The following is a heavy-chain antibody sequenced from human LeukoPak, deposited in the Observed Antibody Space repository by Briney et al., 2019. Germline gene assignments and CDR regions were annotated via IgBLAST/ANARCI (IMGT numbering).Heavy chain of an antibody. CDR1: GFTLSSYE. CDR2: IDYSGGSS. V-gene: IGHV3-23*01. CDR3: AKSVDYGDYGRDY. D-gene: IGHD4-17*01. Sequence: GGSLRLSCTVSGFTLSSYEMSWIRQAPGRGLEWVSSIDYSGGSSYYADSVKGRFTISRDDSKNTLYLQMNSLRAEDTAVYYCAKSVDYGDYGRDYWGQGTLVTVSS. J-gene: IGHJ4*02.